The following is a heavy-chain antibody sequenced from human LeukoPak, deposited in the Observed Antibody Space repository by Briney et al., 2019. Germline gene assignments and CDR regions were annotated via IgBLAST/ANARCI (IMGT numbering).Heavy chain of an antibody. CDR1: GFTFSNTA. CDR2: ISSSAVTT. J-gene: IGHJ5*02. Sequence: QPGASLRLSCAASGFTFSNTAMNWVRQAPGKGLEWVSTISSSAVTTYYADSVKGRFTISRDNSKNTLYLQMNSLRAEDTALYYCAKKTGSGHYPDWFDPWGQGTLVTVSS. CDR3: AKKTGSGHYPDWFDP. V-gene: IGHV3-23*01. D-gene: IGHD3-3*01.